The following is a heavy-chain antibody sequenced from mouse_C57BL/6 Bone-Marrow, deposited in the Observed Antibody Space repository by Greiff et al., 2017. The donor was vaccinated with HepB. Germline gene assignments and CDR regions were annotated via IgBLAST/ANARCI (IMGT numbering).Heavy chain of an antibody. CDR3: TREGLEDRPRDY. CDR1: GFTFSSYA. Sequence: EVKLVESGEGLVKPGGSLKLSCAASGFTFSSYAMSWVRQTPEKRLEWVAYISSGGDYIYYADTVKGRFTISRDNARNTLYLQMSSLKSEDTAMYYCTREGLEDRPRDYWGQGTSGTVSS. CDR2: ISSGGDYI. J-gene: IGHJ4*01. V-gene: IGHV5-9-1*02.